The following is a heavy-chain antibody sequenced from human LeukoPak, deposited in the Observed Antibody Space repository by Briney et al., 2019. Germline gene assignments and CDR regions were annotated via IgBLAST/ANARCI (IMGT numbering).Heavy chain of an antibody. D-gene: IGHD3-16*02. Sequence: SETLSLTCTVSGGSISSYYWSWIWQPPGKGLEWIGYIYYSGSTNYNPSLKSRVTISVDTSKNQFSLKLSSVTAADTAVYYCARVVWGSYRYANWGQGTLVTVSS. CDR3: ARVVWGSYRYAN. CDR2: IYYSGST. V-gene: IGHV4-59*01. J-gene: IGHJ4*02. CDR1: GGSISSYY.